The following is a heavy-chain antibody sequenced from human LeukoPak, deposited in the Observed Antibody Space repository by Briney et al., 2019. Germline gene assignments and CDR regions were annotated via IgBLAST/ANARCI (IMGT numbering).Heavy chain of an antibody. D-gene: IGHD6-6*01. Sequence: GGSLRLSCAASGFTFSSYAMHWVRQAPGKGLEWVPVISYDGSNKYYADSVKGRFTISRDNSKNTLYLQMNSLRAEDTAVYYCARGEYSSSSVDYWGQGTLVTVSS. V-gene: IGHV3-30-3*01. CDR3: ARGEYSSSSVDY. J-gene: IGHJ4*02. CDR1: GFTFSSYA. CDR2: ISYDGSNK.